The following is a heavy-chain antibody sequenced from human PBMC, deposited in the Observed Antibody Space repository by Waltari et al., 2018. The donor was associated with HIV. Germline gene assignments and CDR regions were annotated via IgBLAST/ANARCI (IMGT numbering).Heavy chain of an antibody. Sequence: VQLLESGGGLVQSGGSLPLSCAASGFGFSGYAMNGVRQGPGKGLEWVSAIGGGGDRSYYVDSVKGRFTISRDNSKNTLSLQMNGLRAEDTAVYYCVKGGGYYDSTGNVPFDYWGQGSLVTVSS. V-gene: IGHV3-23*01. CDR2: IGGGGDRS. CDR3: VKGGGYYDSTGNVPFDY. CDR1: GFGFSGYA. J-gene: IGHJ4*02. D-gene: IGHD3-3*01.